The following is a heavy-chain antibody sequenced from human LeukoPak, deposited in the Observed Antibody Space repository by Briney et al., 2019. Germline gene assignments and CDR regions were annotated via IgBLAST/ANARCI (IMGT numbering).Heavy chain of an antibody. CDR1: GYTFTSYA. Sequence: GASVKVSCKASGYTFTSYAMNWVRQAPGQGLEWMGWINTNTGNPTYAQGFTGRFVFSLDTSVSTAYLQISSLKAEDTAVYYCARARFTVPYYDFWSGYPGDYWGQGTLVTVSS. CDR2: INTNTGNP. V-gene: IGHV7-4-1*02. J-gene: IGHJ4*02. CDR3: ARARFTVPYYDFWSGYPGDY. D-gene: IGHD3-3*01.